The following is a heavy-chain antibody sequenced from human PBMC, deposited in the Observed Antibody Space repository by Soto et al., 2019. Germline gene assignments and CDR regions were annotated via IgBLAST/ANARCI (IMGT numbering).Heavy chain of an antibody. CDR2: INAGNGNT. D-gene: IGHD3-22*01. J-gene: IGHJ6*02. Sequence: QVQLVQSGAEEKKPGASVKVSCKASGYTFTSYAMHWVRQAPGQRLEWMGWINAGNGNTKYSQKFQGRVTITRDTSASTAYMELSSLRSDDTAVYYCARDLEYYYDSSGSHGVGYYYGMDVWGQGTTVTVSS. CDR3: ARDLEYYYDSSGSHGVGYYYGMDV. CDR1: GYTFTSYA. V-gene: IGHV1-3*05.